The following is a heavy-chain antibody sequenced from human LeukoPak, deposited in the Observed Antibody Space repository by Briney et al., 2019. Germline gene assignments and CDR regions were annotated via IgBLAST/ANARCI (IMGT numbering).Heavy chain of an antibody. D-gene: IGHD2-21*02. CDR3: ARDEGVVVTSKTFDY. CDR2: ISSSSSYI. CDR1: GFTFSSYS. Sequence: GGSLRLSCAASGFTFSSYSMNWVRQAPGKGLEWVSSISSSSSYIYYADSVKGRFTISRDNAKNSLYLQMNSLRAEDTAVYYCARDEGVVVTSKTFDYRGQGTLVTVS. J-gene: IGHJ4*02. V-gene: IGHV3-21*01.